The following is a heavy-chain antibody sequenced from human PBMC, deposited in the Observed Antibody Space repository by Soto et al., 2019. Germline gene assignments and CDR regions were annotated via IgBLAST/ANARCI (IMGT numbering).Heavy chain of an antibody. D-gene: IGHD3-9*01. CDR3: ARRHGPDIDAYY. CDR1: GDSISSNNW. J-gene: IGHJ4*01. V-gene: IGHV4-4*02. Sequence: PSETLSLTCAVSGDSISSNNWWRWVRQPPGKGLEWIGEIFHSGSTNYNPSLKSRVTISVDKSKNQFSLKLTSVTAADTAVYFCARRHGPDIDAYYWGPGILVTVSS. CDR2: IFHSGST.